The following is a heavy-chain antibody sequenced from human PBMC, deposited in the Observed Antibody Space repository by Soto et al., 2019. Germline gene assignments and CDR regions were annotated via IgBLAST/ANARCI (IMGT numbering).Heavy chain of an antibody. V-gene: IGHV3-15*07. Sequence: GGSLILSCAASGFTFSNAWMNWVRQAPGKGLEWVDRIKSKTDGGTTDYAAPVKGRFTISRDDSKNTLYLQMNSLKTEDTAVYYCTTDGVAAADIYYYGMDVWGQGTTVTVSS. J-gene: IGHJ6*02. CDR1: GFTFSNAW. D-gene: IGHD6-13*01. CDR3: TTDGVAAADIYYYGMDV. CDR2: IKSKTDGGTT.